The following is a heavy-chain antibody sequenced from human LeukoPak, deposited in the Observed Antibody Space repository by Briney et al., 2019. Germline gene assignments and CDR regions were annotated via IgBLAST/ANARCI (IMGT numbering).Heavy chain of an antibody. J-gene: IGHJ4*02. V-gene: IGHV3-33*01. CDR1: GFTFSSYG. D-gene: IGHD4-23*01. CDR2: IWYDGSNK. Sequence: PGRSLRLSCAASGFTFSSYGVQWVRQAPGKGLEWVAVIWYDGSNKYYADSVKGRFTISRDNSKNTLYLQMNSLRAEDTAVYYCARDAGATVGGGFDYWGQGTLVTVSS. CDR3: ARDAGATVGGGFDY.